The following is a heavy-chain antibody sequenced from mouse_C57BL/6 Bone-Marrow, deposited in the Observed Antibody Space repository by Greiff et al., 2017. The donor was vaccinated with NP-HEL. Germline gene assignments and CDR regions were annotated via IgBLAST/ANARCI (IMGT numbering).Heavy chain of an antibody. CDR1: GFTFSGYA. D-gene: IGHD1-1*01. V-gene: IGHV5-9-1*02. J-gene: IGHJ3*01. CDR2: ISSGGDYI. Sequence: EVKLMESGEGLVKPGGSLKLSCAASGFTFSGYAMSWVRQTPEKRLEWVAYISSGGDYIYYADTVKGRFTISRDNARNTLYLQMSSLKSEDTAMYYCTRGHYGSSPLAYWGQGTLVTVSA. CDR3: TRGHYGSSPLAY.